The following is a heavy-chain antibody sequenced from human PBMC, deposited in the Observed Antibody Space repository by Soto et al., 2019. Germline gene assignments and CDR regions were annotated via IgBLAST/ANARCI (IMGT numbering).Heavy chain of an antibody. CDR3: ARDLNVVGYSSSPY. V-gene: IGHV3-21*01. D-gene: IGHD6-6*01. CDR1: GFTFSSYS. Sequence: GGSLRLSCAASGFTFSSYSMNWVRQAPGKWLEWVSSISSSSYIYYADSVKGRFTISRDNAKNSLYLQMNSLRAEDTAVYYCARDLNVVGYSSSPYWGQGXLLTVYS. CDR2: ISSSSYI. J-gene: IGHJ4*02.